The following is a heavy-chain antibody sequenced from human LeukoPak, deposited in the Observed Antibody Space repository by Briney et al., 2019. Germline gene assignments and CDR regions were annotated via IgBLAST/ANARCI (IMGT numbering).Heavy chain of an antibody. Sequence: ASVKVSCKASGYTFTSYGISWVRQAPGQGLEWMGWISAYNGNTNYAQKLQGRVTMTTDTSTSTAYMELRSLRSDDTAVYYCARASTLGYCSGGSCYDFDYWGQGTLVTVSS. CDR3: ARASTLGYCSGGSCYDFDY. CDR1: GYTFTSYG. V-gene: IGHV1-18*01. D-gene: IGHD2-15*01. CDR2: ISAYNGNT. J-gene: IGHJ4*02.